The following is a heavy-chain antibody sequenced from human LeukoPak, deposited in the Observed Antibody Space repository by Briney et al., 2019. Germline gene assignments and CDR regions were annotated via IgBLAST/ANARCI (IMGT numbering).Heavy chain of an antibody. J-gene: IGHJ5*02. D-gene: IGHD2-15*01. CDR3: ARGPGGEVVVVAARNWFDP. CDR1: GGSFSGYY. Sequence: PSETLSLTCAVYGGSFSGYYWSWIRQPPGKGLEWIGEINHSGSTNYNPSLKNRVTISVDTSKNQFSLKLSSVTAADTAVYYCARGPGGEVVVVAARNWFDPWGQGTLVTVSS. V-gene: IGHV4-34*01. CDR2: INHSGST.